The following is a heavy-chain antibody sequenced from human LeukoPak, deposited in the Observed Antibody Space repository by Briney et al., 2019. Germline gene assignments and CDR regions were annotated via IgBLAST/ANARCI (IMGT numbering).Heavy chain of an antibody. J-gene: IGHJ4*02. Sequence: GGSLRLSCAASGFIFSTNAMNWVRQARGKGLEWVSGISGIGDTTFYSDPVKGRFTISSDNSESTLYLQINSLRVEDSAVYYCAENKGAGRPTISFDYWGQGILVTVSS. V-gene: IGHV3-23*01. D-gene: IGHD1-1*01. CDR2: ISGIGDTT. CDR1: GFIFSTNA. CDR3: AENKGAGRPTISFDY.